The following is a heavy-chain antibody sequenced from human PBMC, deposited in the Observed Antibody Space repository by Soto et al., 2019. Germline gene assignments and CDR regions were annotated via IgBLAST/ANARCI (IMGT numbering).Heavy chain of an antibody. CDR3: EFSPTVTTSAWFDP. D-gene: IGHD4-17*01. V-gene: IGHV3-30*03. J-gene: IGHJ5*02. Sequence: QVQLVESGGGVVQPGRSLRLSCAASGFTFSSYGMHWVRQAPGKGLEWVAVISYDGSNKYYADSVKGRFTISRDNSKNTLYLQMNSLRAEDTAVYYCEFSPTVTTSAWFDPWGQGTLVTVSS. CDR2: ISYDGSNK. CDR1: GFTFSSYG.